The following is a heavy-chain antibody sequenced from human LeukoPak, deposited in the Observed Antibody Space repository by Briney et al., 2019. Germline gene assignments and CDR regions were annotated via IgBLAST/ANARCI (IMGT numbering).Heavy chain of an antibody. D-gene: IGHD3-9*01. CDR2: IWYDGSNK. Sequence: GRSLRLSCAASGFTFSSYGMHWVRQAPGKGLEWVAVIWYDGSNKYYADSVKGRFTISRDNSKSTLYLQMNSLRAEDTAVYYCARETVYDILTGYFYYYYGMDVWGKGTTVTVSS. V-gene: IGHV3-33*01. J-gene: IGHJ6*04. CDR1: GFTFSSYG. CDR3: ARETVYDILTGYFYYYYGMDV.